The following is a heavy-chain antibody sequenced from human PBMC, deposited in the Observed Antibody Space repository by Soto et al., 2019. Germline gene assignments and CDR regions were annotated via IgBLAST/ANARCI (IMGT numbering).Heavy chain of an antibody. Sequence: PSETLSLTCTVSGGSISSGDYYWSWIRQPPGKGLEWIGYIYYSGSTYYNPSLKSRVTISVDTSKNQFSLKLSSVTAADTAVYYWARGGATGGAFDYWGQGTLVTVSS. J-gene: IGHJ4*02. D-gene: IGHD1-26*01. CDR2: IYYSGST. CDR3: ARGGATGGAFDY. CDR1: GGSISSGDYY. V-gene: IGHV4-30-4*01.